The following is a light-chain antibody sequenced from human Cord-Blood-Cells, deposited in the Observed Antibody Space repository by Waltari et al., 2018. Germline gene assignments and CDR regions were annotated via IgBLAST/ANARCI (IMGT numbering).Light chain of an antibody. CDR1: SSDVGGYNY. Sequence: QSALTQPRSVSGSPGQSVTISCTGTSSDVGGYNYVSWYQPHPGKAPKLMIYDVSKRPSGVPDRFSGSKSGNTASLTISGLQAEDEADYYCCSYADSYAYVFGTGTKVTVL. CDR3: CSYADSYAYV. CDR2: DVS. J-gene: IGLJ1*01. V-gene: IGLV2-11*01.